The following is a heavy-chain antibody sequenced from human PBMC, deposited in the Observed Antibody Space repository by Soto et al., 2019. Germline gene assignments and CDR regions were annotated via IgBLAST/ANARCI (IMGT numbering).Heavy chain of an antibody. D-gene: IGHD6-13*01. CDR1: GFTFSSYA. Sequence: PGGSLRLSCAASGFTFSSYAMTWVRQAPGKGLEWVSAISGSGATTYHADSVKGRFTISRDNSKNTLYLQMNSLRAEDTALCYCAKDQAAAGTISRYFQHWGQGTLVTVSS. V-gene: IGHV3-23*01. CDR2: ISGSGATT. CDR3: AKDQAAAGTISRYFQH. J-gene: IGHJ1*01.